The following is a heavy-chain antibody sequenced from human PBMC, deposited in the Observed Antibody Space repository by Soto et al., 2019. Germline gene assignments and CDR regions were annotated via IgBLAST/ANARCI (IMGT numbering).Heavy chain of an antibody. Sequence: QVQLQQWGAGLLKPSETLSLTCAVYGGSFSDYYWSWRRQPPGKGPEWIGEINHSGNTKYNPPLESRVTISVDTSKNQFSLKLNSVSAADTAVYYCARTGGMDVWSQGATVTVSS. J-gene: IGHJ6*02. V-gene: IGHV4-34*01. CDR3: ARTGGMDV. CDR2: INHSGNT. CDR1: GGSFSDYY.